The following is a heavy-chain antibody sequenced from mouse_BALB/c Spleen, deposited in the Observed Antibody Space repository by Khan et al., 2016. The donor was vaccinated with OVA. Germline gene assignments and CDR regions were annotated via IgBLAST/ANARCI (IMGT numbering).Heavy chain of an antibody. CDR2: IWGDGGT. V-gene: IGHV2-3*01. Sequence: QVQLKESGPGLVAPSPSLSITCSVSGFSLTSYGVNWVRQPPGKGLEWLGVIWGDGGTNNHSTLRSRLIISKDNSKRQVFLTLNSLQTDDTATYYCATFTPDYDSMDYWGQGTSVTVSS. CDR1: GFSLTSYG. CDR3: ATFTPDYDSMDY. J-gene: IGHJ4*01. D-gene: IGHD1-1*01.